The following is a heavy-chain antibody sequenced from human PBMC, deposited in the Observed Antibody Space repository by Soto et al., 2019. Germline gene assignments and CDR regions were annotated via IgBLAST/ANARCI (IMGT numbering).Heavy chain of an antibody. J-gene: IGHJ6*02. Sequence: PSETLSLTCTVSGGSISSYYWSWIRQPPGKGLEWIGYIYYSGSTNYNPSLKSRVTISVDTSKNQFSLKLSSVTAADTAVYYCARERRGGMDVWGQGTMVTVSS. CDR3: ARERRGGMDV. V-gene: IGHV4-59*01. CDR1: GGSISSYY. CDR2: IYYSGST.